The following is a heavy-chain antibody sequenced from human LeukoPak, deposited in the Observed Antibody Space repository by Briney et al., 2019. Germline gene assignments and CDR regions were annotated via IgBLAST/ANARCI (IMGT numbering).Heavy chain of an antibody. CDR2: IKQDGSEK. CDR1: GFTFSSYW. V-gene: IGHV3-7*03. J-gene: IGHJ5*02. D-gene: IGHD6-19*01. CDR3: ARFFYSGGFLTWFDP. Sequence: GGSLRLSCAASGFTFSSYWMSWVRQAPGKGLEWVANIKQDGSEKYYVDSVKGRFTISRDNAKNSLYLQMNSLRAEDTAVYYCARFFYSGGFLTWFDPWGQGTLVTVSS.